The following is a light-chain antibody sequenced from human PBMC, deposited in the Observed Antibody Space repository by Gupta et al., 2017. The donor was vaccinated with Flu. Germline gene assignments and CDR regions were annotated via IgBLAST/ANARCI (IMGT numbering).Light chain of an antibody. V-gene: IGLV3-1*01. CDR3: QVWDSSTGV. J-gene: IGLJ2*01. Sequence: PGQTAGITCSGDKVGDKFACWYQQKPGQSPTLGIYQDTKRPSGIPERFSGSNSGNTATLTISGTQAMDEADYYCQVWDSSTGVFGGGTKVTGL. CDR2: QDT. CDR1: KVGDKF.